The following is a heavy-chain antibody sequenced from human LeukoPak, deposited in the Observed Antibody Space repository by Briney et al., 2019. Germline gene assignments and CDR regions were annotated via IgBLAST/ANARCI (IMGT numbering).Heavy chain of an antibody. J-gene: IGHJ3*02. CDR1: GFTFSSYG. CDR3: AKVRGSGDSSGYYPDAFDI. D-gene: IGHD3-22*01. CDR2: ISGSGGST. Sequence: GGTLRLSCAASGFTFSSYGMSWVRQAPGKGLEWVSAISGSGGSTYYADSVKGRFTISRDNSKNTLYLQMNSLRAEDTAVYYCAKVRGSGDSSGYYPDAFDIWGQGTMVTVSS. V-gene: IGHV3-23*01.